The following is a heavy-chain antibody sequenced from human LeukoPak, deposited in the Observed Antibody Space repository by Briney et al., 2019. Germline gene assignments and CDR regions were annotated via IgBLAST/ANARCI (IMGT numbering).Heavy chain of an antibody. J-gene: IGHJ4*02. CDR3: TRVDTTMIQYYLDY. Sequence: GGSLRLSCTASGFTFGDYAMSWVRQAPGKGLQWVGFIRTKAYGGTREYAASVKVRFTISRDDSKSLAYLQMNSLKTEDTAVYFCTRVDTTMIQYYLDYWGQGTLVTVSS. CDR1: GFTFGDYA. V-gene: IGHV3-49*04. D-gene: IGHD5-18*01. CDR2: IRTKAYGGTR.